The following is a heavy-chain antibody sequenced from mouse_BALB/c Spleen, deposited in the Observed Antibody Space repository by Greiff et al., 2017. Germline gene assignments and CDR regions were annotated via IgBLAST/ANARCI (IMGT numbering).Heavy chain of an antibody. CDR2: IDPANGNT. CDR3: ASSTGTWFAY. Sequence: EVQLQQSGAELVKPGASVKLSYTASGFNIKDTYMHWVKQRPEQGLEWIGRIDPANGNTKYDPKFQGKATITADTSSNTAYLQLSSLTSEDTAVYYCASSTGTWFAYWGQGTLVTVSA. D-gene: IGHD4-1*02. CDR1: GFNIKDTY. J-gene: IGHJ3*01. V-gene: IGHV14-3*02.